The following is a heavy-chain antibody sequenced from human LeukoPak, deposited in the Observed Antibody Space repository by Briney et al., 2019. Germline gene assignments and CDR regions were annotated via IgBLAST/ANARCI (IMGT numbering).Heavy chain of an antibody. CDR2: SDPEDGET. CDR3: ATFSIAVAGYAFDI. Sequence: ASVKVSCKASGYTFTGYYMHWVRQAPGKGLEWMGGSDPEDGETIYAQKFQGRVTMTEDTSTDTAYMELSSLRSEDTAVYYCATFSIAVAGYAFDIWGQGTMVTVSS. D-gene: IGHD6-19*01. J-gene: IGHJ3*02. CDR1: GYTFTGYY. V-gene: IGHV1-24*01.